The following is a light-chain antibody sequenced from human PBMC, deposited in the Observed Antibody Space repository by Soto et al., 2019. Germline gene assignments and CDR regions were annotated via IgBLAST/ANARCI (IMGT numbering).Light chain of an antibody. Sequence: EIVLTQSPGTLPLSPGKKPPLPCRPSKGFTAGTLAWYQQNPGQAPRLLIYGASSRATGIPDRFSGSGSGTDFTLTISRLEPEDFAVYYCQQYGSSPWTFGQGTKVEI. V-gene: IGKV3-20*01. CDR1: KGFTAGT. CDR3: QQYGSSPWT. J-gene: IGKJ1*01. CDR2: GAS.